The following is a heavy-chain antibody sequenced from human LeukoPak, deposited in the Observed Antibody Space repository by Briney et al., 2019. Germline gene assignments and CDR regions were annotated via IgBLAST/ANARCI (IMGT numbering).Heavy chain of an antibody. V-gene: IGHV3-23*01. CDR1: GFTFSSYA. CDR2: ISGSGGST. D-gene: IGHD3-3*01. J-gene: IGHJ5*02. Sequence: PGGSLRLSCAASGFTFSSYAMSWVRQAPGKGLEWVSAISGSGGSTYYADSVKGRFTISRDNSKNTLYLQMNGLRAEDTAVYYCAKVFHDFWSGYYYWFDPWGQGTLVTVSS. CDR3: AKVFHDFWSGYYYWFDP.